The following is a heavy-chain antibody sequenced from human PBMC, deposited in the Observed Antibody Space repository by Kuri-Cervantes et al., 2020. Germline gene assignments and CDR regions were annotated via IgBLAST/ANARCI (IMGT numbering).Heavy chain of an antibody. Sequence: GESLKISCAASRFTFSAYAMHWVRQAPGKGLEWVAVISYDGGNKYYADSVKGRFTISRDSSKNTLYLKMNSLRVEDTAVYYCARGLKGIAAGSLAPDYWGQGTLVTVSS. D-gene: IGHD6-13*01. CDR1: RFTFSAYA. CDR2: ISYDGGNK. CDR3: ARGLKGIAAGSLAPDY. V-gene: IGHV3-30-3*01. J-gene: IGHJ4*02.